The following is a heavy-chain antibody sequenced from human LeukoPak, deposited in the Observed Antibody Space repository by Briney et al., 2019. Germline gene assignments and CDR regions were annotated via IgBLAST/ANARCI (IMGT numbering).Heavy chain of an antibody. D-gene: IGHD2-21*02. CDR2: INSDGSST. CDR1: GFTFSSYW. Sequence: PGGSLRLSCAASGFTFSSYWMHWVRQAPGKGLVWVSRINSDGSSTSYADSVKGRFTISRDNAKNTLYLQMNSLRAEDTAVCYCAREVVTTGFDYWGQGTLVTVSS. V-gene: IGHV3-74*01. J-gene: IGHJ4*02. CDR3: AREVVTTGFDY.